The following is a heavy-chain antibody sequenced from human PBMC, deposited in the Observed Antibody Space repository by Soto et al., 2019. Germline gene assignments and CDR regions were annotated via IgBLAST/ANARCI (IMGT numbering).Heavy chain of an antibody. V-gene: IGHV4-4*02. Sequence: PSETLSLTCAVSGGSISSSNWWSWVRQPPGKGLEWIGEIYHSGSTNYNPSLKRRVTISVDKSKNQFSLKLSSVTAADTAVYYCARRSAWYWYFDLWGRGPLVTVSS. J-gene: IGHJ2*01. CDR1: GGSISSSNW. CDR3: ARRSAWYWYFDL. CDR2: IYHSGST.